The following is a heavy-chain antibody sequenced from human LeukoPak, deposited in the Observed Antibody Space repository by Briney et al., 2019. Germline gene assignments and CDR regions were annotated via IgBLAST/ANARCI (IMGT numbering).Heavy chain of an antibody. V-gene: IGHV3-23*01. J-gene: IGHJ6*02. D-gene: IGHD2-2*01. CDR2: ISGSGGST. CDR3: AKGFRMGPAVLYGMDV. Sequence: GGSLRLSCAASGFTFSTYTMAWVRQAPGGGLEWVSGISGSGGSTYYADSVKGRFTISRDNSKNTLYLQINSLRAEDPAVYYCAKGFRMGPAVLYGMDVWGQGTTVTVSS. CDR1: GFTFSTYT.